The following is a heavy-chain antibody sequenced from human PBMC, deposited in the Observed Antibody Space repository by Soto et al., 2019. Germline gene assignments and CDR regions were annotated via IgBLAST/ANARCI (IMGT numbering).Heavy chain of an antibody. J-gene: IGHJ4*02. CDR1: GFTFSSSG. D-gene: IGHD3-22*01. Sequence: LRLSCAASGFTFSSSGMHWVRQAPGKGLEWVAIIWYDGSKKYYADSVKGRFTISRDNSKNTVYLQMNSLRAEDTAVYYCARAPFTIYDTSGYYDYWGQGTLVTVSS. V-gene: IGHV3-33*01. CDR3: ARAPFTIYDTSGYYDY. CDR2: IWYDGSKK.